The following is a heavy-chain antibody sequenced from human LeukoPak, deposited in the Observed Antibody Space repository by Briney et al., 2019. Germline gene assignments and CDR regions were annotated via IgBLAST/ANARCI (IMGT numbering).Heavy chain of an antibody. Sequence: SETLSLTCTVSGGSISNYYWNWIRQPPGKGLEWIGYIYYSGSTNYNPSLKSRVTISVDTSKNQFSLKLTSVTSADTAVYYCARSLSGLDSGDRWGQGTLVTVSS. CDR2: IYYSGST. V-gene: IGHV4-59*01. J-gene: IGHJ5*02. CDR1: GGSISNYY. D-gene: IGHD5-12*01. CDR3: ARSLSGLDSGDR.